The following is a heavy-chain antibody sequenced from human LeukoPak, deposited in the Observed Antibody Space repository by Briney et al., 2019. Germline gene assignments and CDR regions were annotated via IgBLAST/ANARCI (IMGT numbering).Heavy chain of an antibody. V-gene: IGHV3-23*01. CDR2: ISGSADTT. D-gene: IGHD3-10*01. Sequence: GGSLRLSCAASGFTFSSEAMSWVRQAPGKGLEWVSVISGSADTTYYADSVKGRFTISRDNSKNTLYLQMNSLRAEDTAVYYCARTRYITWFGPWGQGTLVTVSP. CDR1: GFTFSSEA. J-gene: IGHJ5*02. CDR3: ARTRYITWFGP.